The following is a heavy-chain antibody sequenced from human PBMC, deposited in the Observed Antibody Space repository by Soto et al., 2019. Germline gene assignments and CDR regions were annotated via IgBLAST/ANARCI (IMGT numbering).Heavy chain of an antibody. CDR2: VSGYSGYS. CDR3: ARDSSSSGYYYGMDV. D-gene: IGHD6-6*01. J-gene: IGHJ6*02. CDR1: NETLTTYG. Sequence: QVHLVQSGAEVKKPGASVKVSCKASNETLTTYGISWVRQAPGQGLEWMGWVSGYSGYSSSAQEFQGRVIMTTDTSTNTAYMELRSLTSDDSAVYFCARDSSSSGYYYGMDVWGQGTTVTVSS. V-gene: IGHV1-18*01.